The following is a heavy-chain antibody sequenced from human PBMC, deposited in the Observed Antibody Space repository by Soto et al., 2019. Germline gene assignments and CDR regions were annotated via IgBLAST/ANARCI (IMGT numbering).Heavy chain of an antibody. CDR2: PDNDGTNT. CDR1: GFTFSTYW. Sequence: EVQLVESGGGLVQPGGSLRLSCAASGFTFSTYWMHWVRQAPGKGLVWVSRPDNDGTNTRYADSVKGRFTVSRDNGKNTVYLQMDSLRAEDTAVYYCARDGGTYFDYWGQGTLVTVSS. J-gene: IGHJ4*02. CDR3: ARDGGTYFDY. D-gene: IGHD3-16*01. V-gene: IGHV3-74*01.